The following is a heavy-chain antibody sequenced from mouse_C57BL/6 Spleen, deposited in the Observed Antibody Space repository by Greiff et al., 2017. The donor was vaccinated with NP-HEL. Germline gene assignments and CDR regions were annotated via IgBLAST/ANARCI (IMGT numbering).Heavy chain of an antibody. J-gene: IGHJ2*01. CDR1: GYAFSSYW. CDR3: ARERETGTNYFDY. CDR2: IYPGDGDT. Sequence: QVQLKQSGAELVKPGASVKISCKASGYAFSSYWMNWVKQRPGKGLEWIGQIYPGDGDTNYNGKFKGKATLTADKSSSTAYMQLSSLTSEDSAVYFCARERETGTNYFDYWGQGTTLTVSS. V-gene: IGHV1-80*01. D-gene: IGHD4-1*01.